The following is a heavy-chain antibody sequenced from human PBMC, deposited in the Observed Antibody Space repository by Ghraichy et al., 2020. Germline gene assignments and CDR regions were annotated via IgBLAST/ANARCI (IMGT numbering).Heavy chain of an antibody. J-gene: IGHJ4*02. CDR1: GFTFSSYA. Sequence: GGSLRLSCAASGFTFSSYAMSWVRQAPGKGLEWVSAISGSGGSTYYADSVKGRFTIPRDNSKNTLYLQMNRLRAEDTAVYYCAKGAIVDIVATSMDYWGQGTLVTVSS. D-gene: IGHD5-12*01. CDR2: ISGSGGST. V-gene: IGHV3-23*01. CDR3: AKGAIVDIVATSMDY.